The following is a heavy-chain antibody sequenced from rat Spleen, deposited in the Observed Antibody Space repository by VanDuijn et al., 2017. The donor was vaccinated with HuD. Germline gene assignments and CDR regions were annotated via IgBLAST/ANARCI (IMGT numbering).Heavy chain of an antibody. CDR1: GFTFSDYA. D-gene: IGHD1-6*01. CDR2: IIYDGRSN. J-gene: IGHJ2*01. Sequence: EVQLVESGGGLVQPGRSLKLSCAVSGFTFSDYAMAWVRQAPKKGLEWVANIIYDGRSNYYRDSVKGRFTVSRDNAKSTRNLQMDSLRSEDTATYYCSTAGSGLDYYYAGGFDYWGQGVMVTVSS. CDR3: STAGSGLDYYYAGGFDY. V-gene: IGHV5-17*01.